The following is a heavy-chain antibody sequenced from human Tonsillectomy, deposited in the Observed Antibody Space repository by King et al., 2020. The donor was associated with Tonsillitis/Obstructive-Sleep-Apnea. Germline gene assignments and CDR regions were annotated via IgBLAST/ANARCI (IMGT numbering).Heavy chain of an antibody. V-gene: IGHV2-5*02. Sequence: ITLQESGPTLVKPPQTLTLTCTFSGFSLSTSGVGVGWIRQPPGKALEWLALIYWDDDKRYSPSLKSRLTITKDTSKNQVVLTMTNMDPVDTATYYCARQRDFWSGYWTDYWGQGTLSPSPQ. D-gene: IGHD3-3*01. J-gene: IGHJ4*02. CDR2: IYWDDDK. CDR3: ARQRDFWSGYWTDY. CDR1: GFSLSTSGVG.